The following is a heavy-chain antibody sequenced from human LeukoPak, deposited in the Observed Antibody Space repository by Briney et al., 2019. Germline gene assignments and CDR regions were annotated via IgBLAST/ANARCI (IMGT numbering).Heavy chain of an antibody. D-gene: IGHD3-22*01. V-gene: IGHV3-9*01. CDR2: ISWNSGSI. Sequence: GGSLRLSCAASGFTFDDYAMHWVRQGPGKGLEWVSGISWNSGSIAYADSVKGRFTISRDNAKNFLYLQMNSLRAEDTALYYCAKDISHSSGYYFFDYWGQGTLVTVSS. J-gene: IGHJ4*02. CDR3: AKDISHSSGYYFFDY. CDR1: GFTFDDYA.